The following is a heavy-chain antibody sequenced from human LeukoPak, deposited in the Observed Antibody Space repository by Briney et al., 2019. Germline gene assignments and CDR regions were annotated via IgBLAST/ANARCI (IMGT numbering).Heavy chain of an antibody. D-gene: IGHD6-25*01. Sequence: SETLSLTCTVSGGSISSYYWSWIRQPPGKGLEWIGSIYFSGNTYYMPSLKSRVTMSVDTAKNQFSLRLSSVTAADTAVYYCARDRLRLLPAFDIWGQGTVVSVS. CDR1: GGSISSYY. CDR3: ARDRLRLLPAFDI. V-gene: IGHV4-59*12. J-gene: IGHJ3*02. CDR2: IYFSGNT.